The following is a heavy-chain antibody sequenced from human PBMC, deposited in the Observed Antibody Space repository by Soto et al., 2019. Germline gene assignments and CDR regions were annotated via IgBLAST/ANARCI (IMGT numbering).Heavy chain of an antibody. CDR3: AHRTYYYDSSGYYLRWFDP. CDR1: GFSLSTSGVG. Sequence: SGPTLVNPTQTLTLTCTFSGFSLSTSGVGVGWIRQPPGKALEWLALIYWDDDKRYSPSLKSRLTITKDTSKNQVVLTMTNMDPVDTATYYCAHRTYYYDSSGYYLRWFDPWGQGTLVTVSS. V-gene: IGHV2-5*02. CDR2: IYWDDDK. J-gene: IGHJ5*02. D-gene: IGHD3-22*01.